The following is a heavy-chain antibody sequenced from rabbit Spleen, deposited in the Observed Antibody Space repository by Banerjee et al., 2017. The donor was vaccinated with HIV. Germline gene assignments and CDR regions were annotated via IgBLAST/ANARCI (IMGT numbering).Heavy chain of an antibody. Sequence: QSLEESGGDLVKPGASLTLTCKASGFDFSSNAMYWVRQAPGKGLEWIGSIYAGSDSTYYASWAKGRFTISKTSSTTVTLQMTSLTAADTATYFCARDTGSSFSSYGMDLWGPGTLVTVS. J-gene: IGHJ6*01. CDR3: ARDTGSSFSSYGMDL. CDR1: GFDFSSNA. CDR2: IYAGSDST. V-gene: IGHV1S40*01. D-gene: IGHD8-1*01.